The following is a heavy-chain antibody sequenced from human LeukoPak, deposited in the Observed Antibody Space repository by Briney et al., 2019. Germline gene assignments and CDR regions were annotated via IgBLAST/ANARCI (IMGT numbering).Heavy chain of an antibody. Sequence: SETLSLTCTVSGGSISTSSYYWGWVRQPPGKGLEWIGNIFYSGSTYYSPSLKSRVTISLDTSRNQFSLKLSSVTAADTAVYYCASRSFYDSSGYYSPWGQGTMVTVSS. J-gene: IGHJ3*01. D-gene: IGHD3-22*01. V-gene: IGHV4-39*07. CDR3: ASRSFYDSSGYYSP. CDR1: GGSISTSSYY. CDR2: IFYSGST.